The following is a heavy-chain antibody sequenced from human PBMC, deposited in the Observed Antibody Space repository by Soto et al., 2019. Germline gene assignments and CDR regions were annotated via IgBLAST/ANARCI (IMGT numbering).Heavy chain of an antibody. D-gene: IGHD6-13*01. V-gene: IGHV4-30-4*01. Sequence: PSETLSLTCTVSGGSISSGDYYWSWIRQPPGKGLEWIGYIYYSGSTYYNPSLKSRVTISVDTSKNQFSLKLSSVTAADTAVYYCASSTPIWGQQLGGQVVWGQGTRVTVAS. J-gene: IGHJ4*02. CDR1: GGSISSGDYY. CDR2: IYYSGST. CDR3: ASSTPIWGQQLGGQVV.